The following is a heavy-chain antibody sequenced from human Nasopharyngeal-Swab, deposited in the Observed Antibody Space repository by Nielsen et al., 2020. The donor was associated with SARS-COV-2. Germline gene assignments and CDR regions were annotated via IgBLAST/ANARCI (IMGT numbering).Heavy chain of an antibody. J-gene: IGHJ4*02. CDR2: INSYTGDT. CDR3: ARVVNGVTGGDY. D-gene: IGHD3-3*01. V-gene: IGHV1-18*01. Sequence: ASVKVSCKASGYTFSNYPFSWARQAPGQGLEWVGWINSYTGDTSYAQNFQGRVTLTTDTSTNTAYMELRSLTSDDTAVYYCARVVNGVTGGDYWGQGTLVTVSS. CDR1: GYTFSNYP.